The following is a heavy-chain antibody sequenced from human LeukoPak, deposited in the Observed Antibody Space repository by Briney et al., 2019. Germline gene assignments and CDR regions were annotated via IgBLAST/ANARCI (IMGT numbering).Heavy chain of an antibody. D-gene: IGHD2-2*02. CDR1: GGSFSGYY. CDR2: INHSGST. J-gene: IGHJ4*02. V-gene: IGHV4-34*01. Sequence: SGTLSLTCAVYGGSFSGYYWSWIRQPPGKGLEWIGEINHSGSTNYNPSLKSRVTISVDTSKNQFSLKLSSVTAADTAVYYCARGRGYCSSTSCHTRHFDYWGQGTLVTVSS. CDR3: ARGRGYCSSTSCHTRHFDY.